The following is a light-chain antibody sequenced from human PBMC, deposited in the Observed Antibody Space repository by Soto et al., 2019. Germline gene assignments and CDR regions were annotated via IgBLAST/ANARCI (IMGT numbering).Light chain of an antibody. Sequence: QSALTQPRSVSGSPGQSVTISCTGTSSYVGGYNYVSWYQQHPVKAPKVMIYDVSERPSGVPDRFSGSKSGNTASLTISGLQAEDEADYYCCSYAGSQRYVLGTGTKLTVL. J-gene: IGLJ1*01. CDR1: SSYVGGYNY. V-gene: IGLV2-11*01. CDR3: CSYAGSQRYV. CDR2: DVS.